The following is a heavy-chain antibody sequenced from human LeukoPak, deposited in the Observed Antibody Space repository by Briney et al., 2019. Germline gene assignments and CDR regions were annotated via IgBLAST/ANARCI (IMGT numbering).Heavy chain of an antibody. J-gene: IGHJ3*02. CDR1: GFTFSSYS. D-gene: IGHD6-13*01. V-gene: IGHV3-21*04. Sequence: PGGSLRLSCAASGFTFSSYSMNWVRQAPGKGLEWVSSISSSSSYIYYADSVKGRFTISRDNAKNSLYLQMNSLRAEDTAVYYCARKYSSSWSNDAFDIWGQGTMVTVSS. CDR3: ARKYSSSWSNDAFDI. CDR2: ISSSSSYI.